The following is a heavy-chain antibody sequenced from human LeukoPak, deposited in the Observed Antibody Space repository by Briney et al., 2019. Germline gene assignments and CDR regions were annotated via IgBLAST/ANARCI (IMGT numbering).Heavy chain of an antibody. CDR2: ISSSSSYI. CDR3: ARADWDTAMIDY. D-gene: IGHD5-18*01. CDR1: GFTFSTYN. J-gene: IGHJ4*02. Sequence: GGSLRVSCAASGFTFSTYNMNWVRQAPGKGLEWVSSISSSSSYIYYADSVKGRFTISRDNAKNSLYLQMNSLRAEDTAVYYCARADWDTAMIDYWGQGTLVTVSS. V-gene: IGHV3-21*01.